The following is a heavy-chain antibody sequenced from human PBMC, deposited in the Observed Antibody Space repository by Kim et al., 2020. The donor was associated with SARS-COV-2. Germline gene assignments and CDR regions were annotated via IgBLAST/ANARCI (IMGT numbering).Heavy chain of an antibody. CDR3: AGRHHRGLFDY. D-gene: IGHD1-26*01. Sequence: TKYSPKFQGRVTITRDPSASTAYMELSSLRSEDTAVYYCAGRHHRGLFDYWGQGTLVTVSS. J-gene: IGHJ4*02. V-gene: IGHV1-3*01. CDR2: T.